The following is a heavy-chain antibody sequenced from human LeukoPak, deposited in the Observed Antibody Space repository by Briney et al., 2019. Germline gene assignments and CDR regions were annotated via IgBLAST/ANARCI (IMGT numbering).Heavy chain of an antibody. D-gene: IGHD3-3*01. J-gene: IGHJ4*02. CDR2: IYYSGST. CDR1: GYSISGGYY. V-gene: IGHV4-38-2*02. CDR3: ARDYYDFWSGYYYRHFDY. Sequence: SETLSLTCTVSGYSISGGYYCGWIRQPPGKGLEWIGTIYYSGSTYYNPSLKSRVTISVDTSKNQFSLKLSSVTAADTAVYYCARDYYDFWSGYYYRHFDYWGQGTLVTVSS.